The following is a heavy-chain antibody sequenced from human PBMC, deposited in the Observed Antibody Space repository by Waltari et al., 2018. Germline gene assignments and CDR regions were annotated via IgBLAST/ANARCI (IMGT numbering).Heavy chain of an antibody. V-gene: IGHV1-69*05. CDR2: IIPSFGKA. J-gene: IGHJ4*02. Sequence: QVQLVQSGAEVKKPGSSVKVSCKASGGTFSSYAISWVRQDPGQGLEWMGGIIPSFGKANYAQQFQGRVTITTAESTRTAYRELISLRSEDTAAYYCASVTVPTYYFDYWGQGTLVTVSS. CDR1: GGTFSSYA. CDR3: ASVTVPTYYFDY. D-gene: IGHD2-2*01.